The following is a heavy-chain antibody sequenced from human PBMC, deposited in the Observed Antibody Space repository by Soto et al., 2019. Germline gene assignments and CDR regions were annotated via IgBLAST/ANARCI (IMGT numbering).Heavy chain of an antibody. CDR2: IYYSGST. D-gene: IGHD5-12*01. Sequence: SETLSLTCTVSGGSISSGGYYWSWIRQHPGKGLEWIGYIYYSGSTYYNPSLKSRVTISVDTSKNQFSLKLSSVTAADTAVYYCARVNSARPLSALVAFDYWGKGTLVTVS. V-gene: IGHV4-31*03. CDR1: GGSISSGGYY. CDR3: ARVNSARPLSALVAFDY. J-gene: IGHJ4*02.